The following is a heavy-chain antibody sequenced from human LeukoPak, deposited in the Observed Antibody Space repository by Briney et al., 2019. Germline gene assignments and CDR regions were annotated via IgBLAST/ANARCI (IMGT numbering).Heavy chain of an antibody. CDR2: IYYSGST. V-gene: IGHV4-59*01. Sequence: SETLSLTCTVSGGSISSYYWSWIRQPPGKGLEWIGYIYYSGSTNYNPSLKSRVTISVDTSKNQFSLKLSSVTAADTAVYYCARARITMIVGGPAYFDYWGQGTLVTVSS. D-gene: IGHD3-22*01. CDR1: GGSISSYY. CDR3: ARARITMIVGGPAYFDY. J-gene: IGHJ4*02.